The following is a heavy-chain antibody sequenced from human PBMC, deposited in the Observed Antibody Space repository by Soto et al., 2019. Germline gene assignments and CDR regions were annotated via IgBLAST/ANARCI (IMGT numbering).Heavy chain of an antibody. V-gene: IGHV3-21*01. CDR1: GFTLSSYS. CDR3: ARDRGSSGWYTQSFDY. D-gene: IGHD6-19*01. Sequence: VXSLRLSCAASGFTLSSYSMNWFLQAPVEGLEWVSSISSSSSYIYYADSVKGRFTISRDNAKNSLYLQMNSLRAEDTAVYYCARDRGSSGWYTQSFDYWGQGTLVTVSS. CDR2: ISSSSSYI. J-gene: IGHJ4*02.